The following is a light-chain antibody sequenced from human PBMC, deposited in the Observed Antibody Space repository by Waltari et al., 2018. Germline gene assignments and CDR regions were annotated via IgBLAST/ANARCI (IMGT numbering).Light chain of an antibody. CDR1: QSITSY. CDR3: QQSYGIPLT. CDR2: AAS. V-gene: IGKV1-39*01. J-gene: IGKJ4*01. Sequence: DIQMTQSPSSLSASVGDRVTITCRASQSITSYLNWYQQKPGKAPKLLIHAASSLQSGVPSRFSGSGSGTDFTLTISSLQVDDFVIYYCQQSYGIPLTFGGGTKVEIK.